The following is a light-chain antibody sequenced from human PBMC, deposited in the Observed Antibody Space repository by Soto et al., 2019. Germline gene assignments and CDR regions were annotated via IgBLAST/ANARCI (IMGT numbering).Light chain of an antibody. J-gene: IGKJ5*01. CDR1: HDIRKY. Sequence: DIQMTQSPYSLYASVGDRVTITCQASHDIRKYLNWYQQKPGKAPRLLIYDASNMEKGVPSRFTGSGSGTDFILTISSLQPEDIATYYCQQYENFPITFGQGTRLEIK. V-gene: IGKV1-33*01. CDR2: DAS. CDR3: QQYENFPIT.